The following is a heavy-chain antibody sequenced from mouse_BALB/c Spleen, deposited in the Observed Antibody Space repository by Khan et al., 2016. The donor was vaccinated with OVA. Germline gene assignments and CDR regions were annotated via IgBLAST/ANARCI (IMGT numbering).Heavy chain of an antibody. Sequence: QVQLQQSGAELARPGASVKLSCKASGYTFTDYYINWVKQRTGQGLEWIGEISPGSGDAYYNEKFKGKATLTADKSSTTVYMQLISRTSEASAVYFCARMNYFGYTFAYWGQGTLVTVSA. D-gene: IGHD1-2*01. V-gene: IGHV1-77*01. J-gene: IGHJ3*01. CDR2: ISPGSGDA. CDR3: ARMNYFGYTFAY. CDR1: GYTFTDYY.